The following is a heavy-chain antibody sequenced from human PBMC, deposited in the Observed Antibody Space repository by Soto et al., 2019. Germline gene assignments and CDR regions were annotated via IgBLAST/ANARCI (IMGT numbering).Heavy chain of an antibody. CDR1: VFTFSSYA. V-gene: IGHV3-23*01. CDR2: ISGSGGST. J-gene: IGHJ6*01. CDR3: VTGGRYYYYGMEV. D-gene: IGHD3-16*01. Sequence: PVGSLRLSCASSVFTFSSYAMSCVRHSPGRGLEWVSAISGSGGSTYYADSVKGRFTISRDNSKNTLYLQMNSLRAEDTAVYYCVTGGRYYYYGMEVWGQGTTVTVSS.